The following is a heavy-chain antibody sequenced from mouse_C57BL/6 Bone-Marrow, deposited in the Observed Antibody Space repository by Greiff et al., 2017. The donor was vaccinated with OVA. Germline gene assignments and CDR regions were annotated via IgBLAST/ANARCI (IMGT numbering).Heavy chain of an antibody. D-gene: IGHD2-4*01. J-gene: IGHJ3*01. CDR1: GYTFTSYW. CDR3: ARDYDYDDLAY. V-gene: IGHV1-69*01. CDR2: IDPSDSYT. Sequence: VQLQQPGAELVMPGASVKLSCKASGYTFTSYWMHWVKQRPGKGLEWIGEIDPSDSYTNYTQKFKGKSTLTVDKASSTAYMQLSSLTSEDSAVYYCARDYDYDDLAYWGQGTLVTVSA.